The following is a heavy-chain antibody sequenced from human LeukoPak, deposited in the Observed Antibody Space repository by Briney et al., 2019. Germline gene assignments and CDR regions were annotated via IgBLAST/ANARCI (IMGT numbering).Heavy chain of an antibody. J-gene: IGHJ4*02. Sequence: GGSLRLSCATSGFIFSSYGIHWVRQAPGKGLEWVAFIRYDGSNKYYADSVKGRFTISRDNSKNTLYLQMNSLRAEDTAVYYCAKGRCTNGVCYPGAYYFDYWGQGTLVTVSS. CDR2: IRYDGSNK. V-gene: IGHV3-30*02. CDR1: GFIFSSYG. CDR3: AKGRCTNGVCYPGAYYFDY. D-gene: IGHD2-8*01.